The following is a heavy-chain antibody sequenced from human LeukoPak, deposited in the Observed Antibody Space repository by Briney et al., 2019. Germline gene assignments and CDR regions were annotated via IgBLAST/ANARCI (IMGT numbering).Heavy chain of an antibody. CDR1: GGTFRSYA. CDR3: ARDFMAASDAFDI. J-gene: IGHJ3*02. Sequence: SVKVSCKASGGTFRSYAISWVRQAPGQGLEWMGGIIPIFGTANYAQKFQGRVTITADESTSTAYMELSSLRSEDTAVYYCARDFMAASDAFDIWGQGTMVTVSS. D-gene: IGHD6-13*01. CDR2: IIPIFGTA. V-gene: IGHV1-69*13.